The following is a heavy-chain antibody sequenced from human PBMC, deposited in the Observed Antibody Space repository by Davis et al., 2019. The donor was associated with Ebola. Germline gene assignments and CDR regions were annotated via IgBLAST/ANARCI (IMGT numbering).Heavy chain of an antibody. J-gene: IGHJ4*02. Sequence: PGGSLRLSCVASGLPFGNYWMQWVRQAPGKGLVWVSRINSVGTTTNYADSVKGRFTMSRDNSKNTLYLEMNDLRGDDTAVYFCGRDTRGIDSWGQGTLVTVAA. CDR1: GLPFGNYW. CDR3: GRDTRGIDS. D-gene: IGHD3-16*01. V-gene: IGHV3-74*01. CDR2: INSVGTTT.